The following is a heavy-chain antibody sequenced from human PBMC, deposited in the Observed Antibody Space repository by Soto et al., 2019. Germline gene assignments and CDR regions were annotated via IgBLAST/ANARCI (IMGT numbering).Heavy chain of an antibody. CDR2: VYHSGST. J-gene: IGHJ6*02. CDR3: ARPTVRRYSSSWYGEDGMDV. CDR1: GGSFSGYY. Sequence: PSETLSLTCAVYGGSFSGYYWSWIRQPPGKGLEWIGEVYHSGSTNYNPSLKSRVTITVDTSKNQFSLKLSSAPAADTAVSYCARPTVRRYSSSWYGEDGMDVWGQGTTVTVSS. D-gene: IGHD6-13*01. V-gene: IGHV4-34*01.